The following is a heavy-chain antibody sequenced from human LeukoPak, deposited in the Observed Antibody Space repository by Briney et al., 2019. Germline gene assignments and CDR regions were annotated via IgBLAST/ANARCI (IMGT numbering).Heavy chain of an antibody. CDR3: ARAGGQFYYGSGTTGGYFDY. CDR2: VYSGGAT. CDR1: GFTFSSYG. D-gene: IGHD3-10*01. V-gene: IGHV3-53*01. Sequence: PGGSLRLSCAASGFTFSSYGMSWVRQAPGKGLEWVSDVYSGGATYYADSVKGRFTIYRDISNNIVYLQMNSLRAEDTAVYYCARAGGQFYYGSGTTGGYFDYWGQGTLVTVSS. J-gene: IGHJ4*02.